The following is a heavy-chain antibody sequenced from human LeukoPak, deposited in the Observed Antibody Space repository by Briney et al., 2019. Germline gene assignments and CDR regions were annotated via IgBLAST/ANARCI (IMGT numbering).Heavy chain of an antibody. Sequence: NLGESLKISCKGSGYSFTSYWIDWVRQMPGKGLEWMGIIYPGDSDTRYSPSFQGQVTISADKSISTAYLQWSSLKASDTAMYYCARRIQYSSGWYMFDYWGQGTLVTVSS. J-gene: IGHJ4*02. D-gene: IGHD6-19*01. V-gene: IGHV5-51*01. CDR2: IYPGDSDT. CDR3: ARRIQYSSGWYMFDY. CDR1: GYSFTSYW.